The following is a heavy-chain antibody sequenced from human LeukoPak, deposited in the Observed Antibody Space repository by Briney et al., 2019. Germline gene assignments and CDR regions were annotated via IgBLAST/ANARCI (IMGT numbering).Heavy chain of an antibody. CDR1: GGTFSSYA. J-gene: IGHJ6*04. Sequence: SVKVSCKASGGTFSSYAISWVRQAPGQGLEWMGGIIPIFGTANYAQKFQGRVTITADESTSTAYMELSSLRSEDTAVYYCARDTYYGSREGAMDVWGKGTTVTVSS. V-gene: IGHV1-69*01. CDR2: IIPIFGTA. D-gene: IGHD3-10*01. CDR3: ARDTYYGSREGAMDV.